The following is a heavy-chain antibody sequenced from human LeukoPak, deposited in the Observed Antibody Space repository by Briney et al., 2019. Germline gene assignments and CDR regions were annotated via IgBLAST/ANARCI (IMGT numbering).Heavy chain of an antibody. CDR3: ATVGIAAREGYYYYYMDV. Sequence: GGSLRLSCAASGFTFSSYSMNWVRQAPGKGLEWVSSISSSSSYIYYADSVKGRFTISRDNAKNSLYLQMNSLRAEDTAVYYCATVGIAAREGYYYYYMDVWGKGTTVTVSS. J-gene: IGHJ6*03. D-gene: IGHD6-6*01. V-gene: IGHV3-21*01. CDR2: ISSSSSYI. CDR1: GFTFSSYS.